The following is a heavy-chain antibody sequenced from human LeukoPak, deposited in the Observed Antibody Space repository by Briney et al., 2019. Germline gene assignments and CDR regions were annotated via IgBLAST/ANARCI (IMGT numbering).Heavy chain of an antibody. Sequence: GGSLGLSCAASGFTFSSYAMSWVRQAPGKGLEWVSAISGSGGSTYYADSVKGRFTISRDNSKNTLYLQMNSLRAEDTAVYYCAKVVASGYCSGGSCYSSLDYWGQGTLVTVSS. V-gene: IGHV3-23*01. CDR1: GFTFSSYA. CDR3: AKVVASGYCSGGSCYSSLDY. J-gene: IGHJ4*02. CDR2: ISGSGGST. D-gene: IGHD2-15*01.